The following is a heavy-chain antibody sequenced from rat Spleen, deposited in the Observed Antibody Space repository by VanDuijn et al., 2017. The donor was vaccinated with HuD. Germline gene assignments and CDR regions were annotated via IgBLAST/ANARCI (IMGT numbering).Heavy chain of an antibody. D-gene: IGHD1-12*02. Sequence: EVQLVESGGGLVQPGRSLKLSCAASGFTFSDYAMAWVRQAPKKGLEWVATIIYDGSSTYYRDSVKGRFPISRDNAKSTLYLQMDSLRSEDTATYYCARGHYDGTPGAYWGQGTLVTVSS. CDR2: IIYDGSST. V-gene: IGHV5-17*01. CDR1: GFTFSDYA. J-gene: IGHJ3*01. CDR3: ARGHYDGTPGAY.